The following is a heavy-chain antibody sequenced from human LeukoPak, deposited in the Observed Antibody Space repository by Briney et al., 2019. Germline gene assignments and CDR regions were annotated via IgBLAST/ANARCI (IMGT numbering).Heavy chain of an antibody. J-gene: IGHJ4*02. CDR3: ARYFTAVTETLRLDC. Sequence: GGSLRLSCAASGFTFSSYSMNWVRQAPGKGLEWVSSISSSSSYIYYADSVKGRFTISRDNAKNSLSLQMNSLRAEDTAVYYCARYFTAVTETLRLDCWGQGTLVTVSS. CDR1: GFTFSSYS. D-gene: IGHD6-19*01. V-gene: IGHV3-21*04. CDR2: ISSSSSYI.